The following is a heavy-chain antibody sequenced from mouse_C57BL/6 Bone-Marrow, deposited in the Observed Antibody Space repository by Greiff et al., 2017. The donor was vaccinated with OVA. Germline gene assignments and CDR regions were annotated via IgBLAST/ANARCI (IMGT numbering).Heavy chain of an antibody. J-gene: IGHJ2*01. CDR3: ARWLLRNYFDY. D-gene: IGHD2-3*01. CDR2: LYPGGGYT. CDR1: GYSFTNYW. Sequence: QVQLQQSGAELVRPGTSVKMSCKASGYSFTNYWIGWAKQRPGHGLEWSGDLYPGGGYTNYNEKFKGKAALTADKSSTTDYMQFSSLTSEDAAISYCARWLLRNYFDYWGTGTTLTVSS. V-gene: IGHV1-63*01.